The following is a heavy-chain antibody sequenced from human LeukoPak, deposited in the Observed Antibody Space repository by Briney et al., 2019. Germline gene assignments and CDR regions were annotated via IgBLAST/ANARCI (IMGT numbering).Heavy chain of an antibody. D-gene: IGHD2-2*01. CDR1: DYSISSGYY. CDR2: IYYSGST. CDR3: ARQPRVVPAATGYYYMDV. V-gene: IGHV4-38-2*02. J-gene: IGHJ6*03. Sequence: SETLSLTCTVSDYSISSGYYWGWIRQPPGKGLEWIGSIYYSGSTYYNPSLKSRVTISVDTSKNQFSLKLSSVTAADTAVYYCARQPRVVPAATGYYYMDVWGKGTTVTVSS.